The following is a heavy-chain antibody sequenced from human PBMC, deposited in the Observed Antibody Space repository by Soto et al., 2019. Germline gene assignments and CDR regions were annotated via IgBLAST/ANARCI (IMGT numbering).Heavy chain of an antibody. CDR2: INNYNGHT. CDR3: ARTEGMAPYYSYAMDV. CDR1: GYSFSKFG. J-gene: IGHJ6*02. V-gene: IGHV1-18*04. Sequence: VVLVHSGAEVKSLGATVKVSCQASGYSFSKFGIGWVRQAPGRGVEWVGWINNYNGHTNFAPKFKGRVSLTRDSSATTAYMELSSLTPDDSAIYFCARTEGMAPYYSYAMDVWGQGTAVTVSS.